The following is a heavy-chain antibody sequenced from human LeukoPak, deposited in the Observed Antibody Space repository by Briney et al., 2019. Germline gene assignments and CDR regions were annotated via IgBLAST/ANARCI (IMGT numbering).Heavy chain of an antibody. D-gene: IGHD4-17*01. CDR3: VKDLGISVTTAPGFDY. Sequence: PGGPLRLSCSASGFTFSSYAMHWVRQAPGKGLEYVSAISSNGGSTYYADSVKGRFTISRDNSKNTLYLQMSSLRAEDTAVYYCVKDLGISVTTAPGFDYWGQGTLVTVSS. V-gene: IGHV3-64D*06. J-gene: IGHJ4*02. CDR2: ISSNGGST. CDR1: GFTFSSYA.